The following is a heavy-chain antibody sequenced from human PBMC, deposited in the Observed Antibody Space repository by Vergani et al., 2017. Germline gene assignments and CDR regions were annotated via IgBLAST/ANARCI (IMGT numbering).Heavy chain of an antibody. CDR2: ISWNSGAV. V-gene: IGHV3-9*01. CDR1: GITFWKFG. J-gene: IGHJ3*01. Sequence: EVDLVESGGGLAQPGGSLRLSCEASGITFWKFGMHWVRQGPGKGLEWVSGISWNSGAVDYADAVGGRFTISRDNAKNSLFLEMNSLRCEDTAVYFCTKGSVYYHDGAGHGYDPYTGFDLWGQGTLVTVSS. CDR3: TKGSVYYHDGAGHGYDPYTGFDL. D-gene: IGHD5-12*01.